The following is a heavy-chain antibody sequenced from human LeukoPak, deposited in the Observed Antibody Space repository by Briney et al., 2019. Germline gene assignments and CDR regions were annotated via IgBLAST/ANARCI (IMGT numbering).Heavy chain of an antibody. CDR3: ARETTDDFLYYYMDV. Sequence: PGGSLRLSCAASGFTFSSYWMSWVRQSPGKGLEWVANIKQDGSGRYYMDSVKGRFTISRDNAKASLYLQMNSRRAEDMSVYYCARETTDDFLYYYMDVWGKGTTVTVSS. D-gene: IGHD1/OR15-1a*01. CDR1: GFTFSSYW. V-gene: IGHV3-7*01. CDR2: IKQDGSGR. J-gene: IGHJ6*03.